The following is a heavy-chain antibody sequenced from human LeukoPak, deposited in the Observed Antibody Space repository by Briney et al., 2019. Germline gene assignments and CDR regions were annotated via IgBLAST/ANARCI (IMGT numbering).Heavy chain of an antibody. CDR2: ISYDGSNK. D-gene: IGHD3-10*01. V-gene: IGHV3-30*18. CDR3: AKDQRDIYGSGSYYNFDY. Sequence: GGSLRLSCAASGFTFSSYGMHWVRQAPGKGLEWVAVISYDGSNKYYADSVKGRFTISRDNSKNTLYLQMNSLRAEDTAVYYCAKDQRDIYGSGSYYNFDYWGQGTLVTVSS. CDR1: GFTFSSYG. J-gene: IGHJ4*02.